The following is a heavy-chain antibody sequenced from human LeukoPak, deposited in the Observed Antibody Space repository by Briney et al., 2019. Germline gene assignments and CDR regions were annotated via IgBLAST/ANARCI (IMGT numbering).Heavy chain of an antibody. CDR1: GGSISNYY. CDR2: IYASGST. V-gene: IGHV4-4*07. Sequence: PSETLSLTCTVSGGSISNYYWSWIRQPAGKGLERIGRIYASGSTNYNPSLQSRVTISVDRSKNQFSLKLSFVTAADTAVYYCARMSNYYDTSGYYQSLDYWGQGTLVTVSS. CDR3: ARMSNYYDTSGYYQSLDY. D-gene: IGHD3-22*01. J-gene: IGHJ4*02.